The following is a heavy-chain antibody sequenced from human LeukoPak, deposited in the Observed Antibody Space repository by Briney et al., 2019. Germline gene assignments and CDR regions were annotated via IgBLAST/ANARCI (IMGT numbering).Heavy chain of an antibody. Sequence: EGSLRLSCAAPGFTFSSYGMHWVRQAPGKGREWVAFIRYDGSNKYYADSVKGRFTISRDNSKNTLYLQMNSLRADDTAVYYCAKDNVGVSMIVVILADWGQGTMVTVSS. CDR2: IRYDGSNK. D-gene: IGHD3-22*01. CDR1: GFTFSSYG. V-gene: IGHV3-30*02. J-gene: IGHJ4*02. CDR3: AKDNVGVSMIVVILAD.